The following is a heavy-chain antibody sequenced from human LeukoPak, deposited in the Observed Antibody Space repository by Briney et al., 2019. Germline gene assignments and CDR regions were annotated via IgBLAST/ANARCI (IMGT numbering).Heavy chain of an antibody. CDR1: GGSISSSSYY. D-gene: IGHD3-16*01. J-gene: IGHJ4*02. Sequence: SETLSLTCTVSGGSISSSSYYWGWIRHPPGKGLEWVGSIYYSGSTYYNPSLKSRVTISVDTSKNQFSLKLRSVTAADTAVYYCARVVGGGGFDYWGQGNLVTVSS. CDR3: ARVVGGGGFDY. CDR2: IYYSGST. V-gene: IGHV4-39*07.